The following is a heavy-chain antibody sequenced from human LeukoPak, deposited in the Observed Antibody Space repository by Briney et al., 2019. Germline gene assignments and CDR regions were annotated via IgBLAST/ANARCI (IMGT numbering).Heavy chain of an antibody. D-gene: IGHD3-22*01. Sequence: ASVKVSCKASGYTFTSYGISWVRQAPGQGLEWMGWISAYNGNTNYAQKLQGRVTMTTDTSTNTAYMELSSLRSEDTAIYYCARGSYYDSYGYPIPFDPWGQGTLVTVSS. V-gene: IGHV1-18*01. CDR2: ISAYNGNT. J-gene: IGHJ5*02. CDR1: GYTFTSYG. CDR3: ARGSYYDSYGYPIPFDP.